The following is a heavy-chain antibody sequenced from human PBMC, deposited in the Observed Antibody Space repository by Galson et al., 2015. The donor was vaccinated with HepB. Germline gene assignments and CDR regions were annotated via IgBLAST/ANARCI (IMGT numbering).Heavy chain of an antibody. CDR1: GFTFSNAW. D-gene: IGHD6-13*01. Sequence: SLRLSCAASGFTFSNAWMNWVRQAPGKGLEWVGRIKSKTDGGTTDYAAPVKGRFTISRDDSKNTLYLQMNSLKTEDTAVYYCTRGIAAAGTGYWGQGTLVTVSS. V-gene: IGHV3-15*07. CDR2: IKSKTDGGTT. J-gene: IGHJ4*02. CDR3: TRGIAAAGTGY.